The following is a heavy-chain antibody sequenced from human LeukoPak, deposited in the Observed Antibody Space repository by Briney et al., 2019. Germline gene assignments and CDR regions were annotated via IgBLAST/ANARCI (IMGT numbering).Heavy chain of an antibody. J-gene: IGHJ4*02. D-gene: IGHD3-22*01. CDR2: INPNSGGT. CDR3: ARDANNYYDSSGYYYYFDY. CDR1: GYTFTGYY. V-gene: IGHV1-2*02. Sequence: ASVKVSCKASGYTFTGYYMHWVRQAPGQGLEWMGWINPNSGGTNYAQKFQGRVTMTRDTPISTAYMELSRLRSDDTAVYYCARDANNYYDSSGYYYYFDYWGQGTLVTVSS.